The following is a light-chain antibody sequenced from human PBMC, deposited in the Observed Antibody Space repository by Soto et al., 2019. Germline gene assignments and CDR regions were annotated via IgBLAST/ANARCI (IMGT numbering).Light chain of an antibody. Sequence: QSLLTHPASLSGSPGQSITISCTGTSSDVGSYNYVSWYQQHPGKAPKLMIYEVSDRPSGISSRFSGSKSGNTASLTISGLQTEDEADYYCSSYTSSSTLFGTGTKVT. CDR2: EVS. CDR1: SSDVGSYNY. J-gene: IGLJ1*01. V-gene: IGLV2-14*01. CDR3: SSYTSSSTL.